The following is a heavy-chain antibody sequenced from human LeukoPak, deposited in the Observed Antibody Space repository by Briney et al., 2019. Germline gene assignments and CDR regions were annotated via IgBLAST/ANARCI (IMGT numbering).Heavy chain of an antibody. D-gene: IGHD3-16*01. CDR2: INHSVST. V-gene: IGHV4-34*01. J-gene: IGHJ4*02. CDR1: GGSFSGYY. CDR3: AGGRRGSGHDY. Sequence: PSETLSLTCAVYGGSFSGYYWSWIRQPPGKGLEWIGEINHSVSTNYNPPLKSRVTISVDTSKNPFSLKRSSVTPAHTAVYSFAGGRRGSGHDYWGQGTLVTVSS.